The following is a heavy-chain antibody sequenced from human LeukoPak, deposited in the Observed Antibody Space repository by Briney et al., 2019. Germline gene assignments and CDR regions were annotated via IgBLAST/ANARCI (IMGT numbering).Heavy chain of an antibody. CDR3: ARDPPYSDSSGYYYDY. D-gene: IGHD3-22*01. Sequence: GGSLRLSCAASGFTFSTYSMNWVRQAPGKGLEWVSSISGSSIYIYYADSVKGRFTISRDNAKNSLYLQMSSLRAEDTAVYYCARDPPYSDSSGYYYDYWGQGTLVTVSS. CDR2: ISGSSIYI. J-gene: IGHJ4*02. V-gene: IGHV3-21*01. CDR1: GFTFSTYS.